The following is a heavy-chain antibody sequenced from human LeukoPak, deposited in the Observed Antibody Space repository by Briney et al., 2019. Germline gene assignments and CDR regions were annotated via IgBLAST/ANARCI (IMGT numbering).Heavy chain of an antibody. CDR2: TYYRSKWYI. CDR3: ARTTGTFDC. D-gene: IGHD1-1*01. J-gene: IGHJ4*02. CDR1: GDSVSSKSAA. V-gene: IGHV6-1*01. Sequence: SQTLSLTCAISGDSVSSKSAAWSWIRQSPSRGLEWLGRTYYRSKWYIEFALSVRSRITINPDTSKNQFSLQLRSVTPDDTAVYYCARTTGTFDCWGQGTLVTVSS.